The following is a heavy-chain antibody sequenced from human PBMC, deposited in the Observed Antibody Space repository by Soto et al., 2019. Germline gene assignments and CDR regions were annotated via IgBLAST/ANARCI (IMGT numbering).Heavy chain of an antibody. J-gene: IGHJ6*02. Sequence: GGSLRLSCAASGFTFSSYWMHWVRQAPGKGLVWVSRINSDGSSTSYADSVKGRFTISRDNAKNTLYLQMNSLRAEDTAVYYCARVGGEGYYYYYGMDVWGQGTTVTV. V-gene: IGHV3-74*01. CDR2: INSDGSST. D-gene: IGHD3-10*01. CDR3: ARVGGEGYYYYYGMDV. CDR1: GFTFSSYW.